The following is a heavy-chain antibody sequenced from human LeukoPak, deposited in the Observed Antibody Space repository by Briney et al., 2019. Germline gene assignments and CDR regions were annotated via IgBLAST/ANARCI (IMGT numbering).Heavy chain of an antibody. Sequence: GGSLRLSCAASGFTFSSYAMSWVRQAPGKGLEWVPAISGSGGSTYYADSVKGRFTISRDNSKNTLYLQMNSLGAEDTAVYYCARTYYYDSSGYYLDAFDIWGQGTMVTVSS. D-gene: IGHD3-22*01. V-gene: IGHV3-23*01. J-gene: IGHJ3*02. CDR2: ISGSGGST. CDR3: ARTYYYDSSGYYLDAFDI. CDR1: GFTFSSYA.